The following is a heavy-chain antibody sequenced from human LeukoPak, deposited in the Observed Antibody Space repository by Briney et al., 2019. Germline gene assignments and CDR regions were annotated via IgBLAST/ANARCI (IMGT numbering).Heavy chain of an antibody. V-gene: IGHV3-48*01. J-gene: IGHJ4*02. Sequence: GGSLRISCAAPGFTFSSYSMNRVRQAPGKGVEWVSYISSSSTIYYADSVKGRFTISRDNAKNSLYLQMNSLRAEDTAVYYCASLYYDFWSGYRDYWGQGTLVTVSS. CDR1: GFTFSSYS. CDR2: ISSSSTI. CDR3: ASLYYDFWSGYRDY. D-gene: IGHD3-3*01.